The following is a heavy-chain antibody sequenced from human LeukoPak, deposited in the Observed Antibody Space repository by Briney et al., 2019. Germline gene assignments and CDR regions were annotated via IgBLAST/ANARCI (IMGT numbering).Heavy chain of an antibody. CDR1: GGTFSSYA. V-gene: IGHV1-69*13. J-gene: IGHJ4*02. Sequence: ASVKVSCKASGGTFSSYAISWVRQAPGQGLEWMGGIIPIFGTANYAQKFQGRVTITADESTSTAYMELSSLRSEDTAVYYCAREFGYYDSSGYRETFDYWGQGTLVTVSS. CDR2: IIPIFGTA. CDR3: AREFGYYDSSGYRETFDY. D-gene: IGHD3-22*01.